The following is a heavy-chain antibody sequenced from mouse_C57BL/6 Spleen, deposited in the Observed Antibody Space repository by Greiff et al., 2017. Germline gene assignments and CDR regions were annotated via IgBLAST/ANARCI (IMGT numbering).Heavy chain of an antibody. Sequence: EVKLMESGPELVKPGASVKMSCKASGYTFTDYNMHWVKQSHGKSLEWIGYINPNNGGTSYNQKFKGKATLTVNKSSSTAYMERRSLTSEDSAVYYCAREEGIYYYGSSPAWFAYWGQGTLVTVSA. J-gene: IGHJ3*01. D-gene: IGHD1-1*01. CDR1: GYTFTDYN. CDR3: AREEGIYYYGSSPAWFAY. CDR2: INPNNGGT. V-gene: IGHV1-22*01.